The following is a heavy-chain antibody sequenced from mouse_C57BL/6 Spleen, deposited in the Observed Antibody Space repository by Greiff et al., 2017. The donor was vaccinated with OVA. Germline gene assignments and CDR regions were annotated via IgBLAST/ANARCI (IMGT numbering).Heavy chain of an antibody. V-gene: IGHV1-53*01. CDR1: GYTFTSYW. CDR2: INPSNGGT. CDR3: ARRGMDYYGSSYYFDY. J-gene: IGHJ2*01. Sequence: VQLQQSGTELVKPGASVKLSCKASGYTFTSYWMHWVKQRPGQGLEWIGNINPSNGGTNYNEKFKSKATLTVDKSSSTAYMQLSSLTSEDSAVYYCARRGMDYYGSSYYFDYWGQGTTLTVSS. D-gene: IGHD1-1*01.